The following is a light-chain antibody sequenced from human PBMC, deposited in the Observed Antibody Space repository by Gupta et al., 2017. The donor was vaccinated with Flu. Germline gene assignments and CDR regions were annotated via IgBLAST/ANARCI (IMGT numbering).Light chain of an antibody. J-gene: IGKJ4*01. Sequence: DVVLPQSPVSLPVTLGQPASISCRSSQGLVFSDGNTYLHWFQQRPGQSPRRLIYNLSNRDSGVPDRFSGSGSGIDFTLTISRVEAEDVGIYYCMQGTHWPLTFGGGTKVEIK. CDR3: MQGTHWPLT. CDR1: QGLVFSDGNTY. V-gene: IGKV2-30*01. CDR2: NLS.